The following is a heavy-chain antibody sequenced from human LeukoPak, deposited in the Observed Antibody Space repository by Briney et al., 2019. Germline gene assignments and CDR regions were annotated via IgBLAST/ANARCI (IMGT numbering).Heavy chain of an antibody. CDR3: AREGPVRYCSSTSCPEYFQH. Sequence: SETLSLTCTVSGYSISSGYYWGWIRQPPGKGLEWIGSIYHSGSTYYNPSLKSRVTISVDTSENQFSLKLSSVTAADTAVYYCAREGPVRYCSSTSCPEYFQHWGQGTLVTVSS. D-gene: IGHD2-2*01. J-gene: IGHJ1*01. CDR2: IYHSGST. CDR1: GYSISSGYY. V-gene: IGHV4-38-2*02.